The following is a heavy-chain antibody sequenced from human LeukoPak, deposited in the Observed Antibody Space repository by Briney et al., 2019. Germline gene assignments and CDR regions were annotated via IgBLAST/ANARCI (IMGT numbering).Heavy chain of an antibody. CDR3: ARVLAVAGNVFDS. Sequence: SETLSLTCTVSGDSMSSYYWSWIRQPPGKALEWIGNHYYSASTNYNPSLQSRVTISVATSNKQFPLQLSSVTAADTAVYYCARVLAVAGNVFDSWGQGTMVTASS. CDR2: HYYSAST. D-gene: IGHD6-19*01. CDR1: GDSMSSYY. J-gene: IGHJ3*02. V-gene: IGHV4-59*13.